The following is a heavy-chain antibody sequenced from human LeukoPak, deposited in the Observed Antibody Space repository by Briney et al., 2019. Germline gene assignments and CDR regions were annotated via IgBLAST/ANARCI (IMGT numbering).Heavy chain of an antibody. CDR1: GFSVSSSY. V-gene: IGHV3-66*01. CDR3: ARMRRCTGDCYFYYYYYMDV. D-gene: IGHD2-21*02. Sequence: GGSLRLSCAASGFSVSSSYMSWVRQAPGKGLEWVSLIYTIGNTYYADSVQGRFTISRDNSKNTLYLQMNSLRAEDTAVYYCARMRRCTGDCYFYYYYYMDVWGKGTTVTISS. CDR2: IYTIGNT. J-gene: IGHJ6*03.